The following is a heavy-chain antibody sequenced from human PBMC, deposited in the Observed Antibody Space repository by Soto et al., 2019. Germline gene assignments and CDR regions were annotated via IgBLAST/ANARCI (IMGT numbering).Heavy chain of an antibody. J-gene: IGHJ3*02. V-gene: IGHV4-61*08. CDR3: ARVWGGAFDI. CDR1: GGSISSAGYY. CDR2: IYYSGST. D-gene: IGHD3-10*01. Sequence: SETLSLTCTVSGGSISSAGYYWSWIRQPPGKGLEWIGYIYYSGSTNYNPSLKSRVTISVDTSKNQFSLKLSSVTAADTAVYYCARVWGGAFDIWGQGTMVTVSS.